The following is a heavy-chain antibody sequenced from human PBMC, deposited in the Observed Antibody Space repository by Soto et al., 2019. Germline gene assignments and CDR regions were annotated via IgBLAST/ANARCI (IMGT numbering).Heavy chain of an antibody. CDR1: GVTFSSYW. V-gene: IGHV3-74*01. CDR3: VRTSLVVAAATREDY. Sequence: GGSLRLSCTASGVTFSSYWMHWVRQAPGKGLVWVSRINSDGSSTSYADSVKGRFTISRDNAKNTLYLQMNSLRAEDTAVYYCVRTSLVVAAATREDYWGQGTLVTVSS. J-gene: IGHJ4*02. D-gene: IGHD2-15*01. CDR2: INSDGSST.